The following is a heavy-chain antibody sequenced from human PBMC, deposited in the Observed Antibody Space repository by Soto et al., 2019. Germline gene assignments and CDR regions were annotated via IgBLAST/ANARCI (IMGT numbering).Heavy chain of an antibody. V-gene: IGHV1-69*13. CDR1: GGTFRSYA. Sequence: SSVTVSCKASGGTFRSYAISWVRQAPGQGLEWMGGIIPIFGTANYAQKFQGRVTITADESTSTAYMELSSLRSEDTAVYYCARSAHYYGSGSYYTGFDYWGQGTLVTVSS. CDR2: IIPIFGTA. J-gene: IGHJ4*02. D-gene: IGHD3-10*01. CDR3: ARSAHYYGSGSYYTGFDY.